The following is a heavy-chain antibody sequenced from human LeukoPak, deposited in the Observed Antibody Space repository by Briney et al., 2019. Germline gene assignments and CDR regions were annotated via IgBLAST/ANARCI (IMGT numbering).Heavy chain of an antibody. CDR2: IIPILGIA. Sequence: SVKVSCKASGCTFSSYAISWVRQAPGQGLEWMGRIIPILGIANYAQKFQGRVTITADKSTSTAYMELSSLRSEDTAVYYCARGGSYYGSGKDWFDPWGQGTLVTVSS. J-gene: IGHJ5*02. D-gene: IGHD3-10*01. V-gene: IGHV1-69*04. CDR3: ARGGSYYGSGKDWFDP. CDR1: GCTFSSYA.